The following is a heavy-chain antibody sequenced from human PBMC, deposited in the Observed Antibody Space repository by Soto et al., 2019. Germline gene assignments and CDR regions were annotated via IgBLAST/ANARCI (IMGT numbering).Heavy chain of an antibody. CDR3: ARDRRGIVVVPAANAWFDP. V-gene: IGHV1-18*04. J-gene: IGHJ5*02. D-gene: IGHD2-2*01. CDR1: GYTFTSYG. Sequence: QVQLVQSGAEVKKPGASVKVSCKASGYTFTSYGISWVRQAAGQGLEWMGWISAYNGNTNYAQKLQGRVTMTTDTSTSTAYMELRSLRSDDTAVYYCARDRRGIVVVPAANAWFDPWGQGTLVTVSS. CDR2: ISAYNGNT.